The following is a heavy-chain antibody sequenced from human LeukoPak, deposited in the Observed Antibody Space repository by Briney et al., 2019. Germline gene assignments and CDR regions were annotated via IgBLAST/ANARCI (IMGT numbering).Heavy chain of an antibody. J-gene: IGHJ4*02. D-gene: IGHD5-12*01. V-gene: IGHV3-48*02. CDR1: GFTFRSYN. CDR3: GRGYIGHGDDFDY. Sequence: GSLRLSWAAAGFTFRSYNIKWVRQAPGKGLEWVSYISRSDNTIYYADSVKGRFIISRDNAKNSVYLQMNFLRDEDTAVYCCGRGYIGHGDDFDYWGQGTLVTVSS. CDR2: ISRSDNTI.